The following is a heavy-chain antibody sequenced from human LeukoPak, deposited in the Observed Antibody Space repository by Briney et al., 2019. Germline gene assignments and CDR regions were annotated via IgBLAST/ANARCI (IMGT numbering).Heavy chain of an antibody. Sequence: GGSLRLSCAASGFTFSSYSMNWVRQAPGKGLEWVAFIRYDGSNKYYADSVKGRFTISRDTSKNTLYLQLNSLRAEDTAVYYCAKSSEGYYDTSGYFDYWGQGTLVTVSS. CDR1: GFTFSSYS. CDR2: IRYDGSNK. CDR3: AKSSEGYYDTSGYFDY. J-gene: IGHJ4*02. D-gene: IGHD3-22*01. V-gene: IGHV3-30*02.